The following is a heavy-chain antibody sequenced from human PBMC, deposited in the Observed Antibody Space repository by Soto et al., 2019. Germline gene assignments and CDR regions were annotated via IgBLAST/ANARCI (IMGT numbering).Heavy chain of an antibody. Sequence: QTGGSLRLSCAASGFTFSSYWMIWVRQAPGKGLEWVANIKQDGSEKYYVDSVKGRFTISRDNAKNSLYLQMNSLRAEDTAVYYCARVPDPYCSSTSCSYYYYGMDVWGQGTTVTVSS. CDR1: GFTFSSYW. J-gene: IGHJ6*02. CDR3: ARVPDPYCSSTSCSYYYYGMDV. D-gene: IGHD2-2*01. CDR2: IKQDGSEK. V-gene: IGHV3-7*03.